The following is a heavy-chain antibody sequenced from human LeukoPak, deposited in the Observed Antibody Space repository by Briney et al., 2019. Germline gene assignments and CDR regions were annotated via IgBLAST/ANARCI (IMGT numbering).Heavy chain of an antibody. D-gene: IGHD4-17*01. Sequence: PSETLSLTCAVSGVSFYDYYWAWVRQTPGKGLEWIGEINHSGYTNDNPSLKSRVPLSIDTSRKQFSLNMRSVTVADAGIYFCTRMTTGHDYWGQGTLVTVSS. CDR1: GVSFYDYY. CDR3: TRMTTGHDY. J-gene: IGHJ4*02. CDR2: INHSGYT. V-gene: IGHV4-34*01.